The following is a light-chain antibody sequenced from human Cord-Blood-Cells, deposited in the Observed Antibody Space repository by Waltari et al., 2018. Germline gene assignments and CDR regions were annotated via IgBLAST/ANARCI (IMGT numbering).Light chain of an antibody. V-gene: IGLV2-11*01. CDR1: SSDVGGYNY. CDR2: DVS. CDR3: CSYAGSYTHYV. Sequence: QSALTQPRSVSGSPGQSVTISCTVTSSDVGGYNYVSWYQQHPGKAPKLMIYDVSKRPSGVPVRFSGSKSGNTASLTISGLQAEDEADYYCCSYAGSYTHYVFGTGTKVTVL. J-gene: IGLJ1*01.